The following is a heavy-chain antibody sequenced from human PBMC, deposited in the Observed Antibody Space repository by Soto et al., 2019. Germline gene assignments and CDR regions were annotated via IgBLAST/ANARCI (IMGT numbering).Heavy chain of an antibody. D-gene: IGHD6-19*01. Sequence: GASVKVSCKASGGSFSSYAISWVRQAPGQGLEWMGGIIPIFGTANYAQKFQGRVTITADESTSTAYMELSSLRSEDTAVYYCARDYSSGWYLWGQGTLVTVSS. V-gene: IGHV1-69*13. CDR1: GGSFSSYA. J-gene: IGHJ4*02. CDR2: IIPIFGTA. CDR3: ARDYSSGWYL.